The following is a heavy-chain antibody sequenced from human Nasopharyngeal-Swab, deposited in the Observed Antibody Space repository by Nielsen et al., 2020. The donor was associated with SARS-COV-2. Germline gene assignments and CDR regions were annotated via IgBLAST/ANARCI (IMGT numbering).Heavy chain of an antibody. D-gene: IGHD5-12*01. J-gene: IGHJ6*02. CDR2: IIPIFGTA. Sequence: WVRQPPGQGLEWLGGIIPIFGTANYAQKFQGGATITADESTSTAYMELSSLRSEDAAVYYCARWGIVATGSYYYYGMDVWGQGTTVTVSS. CDR3: ARWGIVATGSYYYYGMDV. V-gene: IGHV1-69*01.